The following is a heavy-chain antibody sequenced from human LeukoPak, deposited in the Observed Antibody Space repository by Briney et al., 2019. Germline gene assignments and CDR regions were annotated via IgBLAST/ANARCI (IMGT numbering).Heavy chain of an antibody. CDR1: GYTLAELS. Sequence: ASVKFSCKVSGYTLAELSMHWVRQAPGKGLEWLGGFDPEDAETIYAQKFKGRVTMTEDTSTDTAYMELSSLRSEDTAVYYCATDVEMATSNLDYWGQGTLVTVSS. CDR2: FDPEDAET. V-gene: IGHV1-24*01. CDR3: ATDVEMATSNLDY. J-gene: IGHJ4*02. D-gene: IGHD5-24*01.